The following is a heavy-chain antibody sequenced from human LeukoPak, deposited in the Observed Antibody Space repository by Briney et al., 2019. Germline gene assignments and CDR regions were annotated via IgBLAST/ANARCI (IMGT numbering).Heavy chain of an antibody. CDR2: IYPGDSDT. Sequence: GESLKISCKGSGYSFTSYWIGWVRQMPGKGLEWMGIIYPGDSDTRYSPSFQGQVTISADKSISTAYPQWSSLKASDTAMYYCATTYYYDSSGYLRDAFDIWGQGTMVTVSS. V-gene: IGHV5-51*01. CDR3: ATTYYYDSSGYLRDAFDI. D-gene: IGHD3-22*01. J-gene: IGHJ3*02. CDR1: GYSFTSYW.